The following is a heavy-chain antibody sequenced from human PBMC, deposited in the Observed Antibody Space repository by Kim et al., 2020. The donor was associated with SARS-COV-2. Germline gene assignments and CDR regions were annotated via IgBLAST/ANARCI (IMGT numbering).Heavy chain of an antibody. CDR2: INVDGTRT. J-gene: IGHJ4*02. CDR3: ARDGMMSLDY. Sequence: GGSLRLSCAISGFTFTDHWMHWVRQVPGKGLVWVSHINVDGTRTTYADSVKGRFTISRDNAKNTLYLQMNSLTAEGTAVYFCARDGMMSLDYWGQGTLVTVSS. D-gene: IGHD3-16*01. CDR1: GFTFTDHW. V-gene: IGHV3-74*01.